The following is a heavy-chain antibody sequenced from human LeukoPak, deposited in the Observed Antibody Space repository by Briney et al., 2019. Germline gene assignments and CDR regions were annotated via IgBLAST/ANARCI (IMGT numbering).Heavy chain of an antibody. CDR2: LNPNSGRT. J-gene: IGHJ4*02. CDR3: ARGRSTGYPYYFEY. D-gene: IGHD5-12*01. CDR1: GYTFTSYD. Sequence: ASVKVSCKASGYTFTSYDINWVRQATGQGLEWMGCLNPNSGRTGYAQKFQGRVTITRNTSISTAYMELSGLRSEDTAVYYCARGRSTGYPYYFEYWGQGTLVTVSS. V-gene: IGHV1-8*03.